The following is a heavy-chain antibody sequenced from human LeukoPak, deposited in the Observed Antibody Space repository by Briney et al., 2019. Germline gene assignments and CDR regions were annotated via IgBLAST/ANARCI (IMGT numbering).Heavy chain of an antibody. V-gene: IGHV1-69*06. CDR3: ARDLAAAGTWWFDP. CDR1: GDTFSSYA. Sequence: GASVKVSCKASGDTFSSYAISWVRQAPGQGLEWMGGIIPIFGTANYAQKFQGRVTITADKSTSTDYMELGSLRSEDTAVYYCARDLAAAGTWWFDPWGQGTLVTVSS. CDR2: IIPIFGTA. D-gene: IGHD6-13*01. J-gene: IGHJ5*02.